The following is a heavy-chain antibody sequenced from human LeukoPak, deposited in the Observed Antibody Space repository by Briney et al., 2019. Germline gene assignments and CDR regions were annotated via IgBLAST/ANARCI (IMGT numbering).Heavy chain of an antibody. J-gene: IGHJ5*02. Sequence: PGTSLRLSCGVSGFSIGNYGMHWIRQAPDKGLEWVAMISHDGGAKYYGDSVKGRLTISRDNSDNTLYLQMNSQRVEDTAVYYCARDWGSSGWYNWFDPWGQGILVTVSS. CDR2: ISHDGGAK. CDR3: ARDWGSSGWYNWFDP. V-gene: IGHV3-30*03. CDR1: GFSIGNYG. D-gene: IGHD3-16*01.